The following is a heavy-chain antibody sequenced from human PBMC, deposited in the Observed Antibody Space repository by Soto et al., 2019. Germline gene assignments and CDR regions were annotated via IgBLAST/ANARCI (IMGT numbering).Heavy chain of an antibody. J-gene: IGHJ4*02. D-gene: IGHD2-15*01. Sequence: SETLSLTCAVYGGSFSGYYWSWIRQPPGKGLEWLGEINHSGSTNYNPSLKSRVTISVDTSKNQFSLKLSSVTAADTAVYYCARTGGCSGGSCYPLYVWGSYRIPERLPYFDYWGQGTLVPVSS. CDR3: ARTGGCSGGSCYPLYVWGSYRIPERLPYFDY. CDR2: INHSGST. V-gene: IGHV4-34*01. CDR1: GGSFSGYY.